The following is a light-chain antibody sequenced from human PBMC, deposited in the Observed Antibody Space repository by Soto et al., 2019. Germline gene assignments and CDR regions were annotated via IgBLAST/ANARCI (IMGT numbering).Light chain of an antibody. Sequence: QCVLTQPPSGSAAPGEKVTISCSGSSSNIGNNYVSWYQQLPGTAPKLLIYENNKRPSGIPDRFSGSKSGTSATLGITGLQTGDEADYYCGTWDSSLSAGRVFGTGTKVTVL. CDR1: SSNIGNNY. V-gene: IGLV1-51*02. CDR3: GTWDSSLSAGRV. CDR2: ENN. J-gene: IGLJ1*01.